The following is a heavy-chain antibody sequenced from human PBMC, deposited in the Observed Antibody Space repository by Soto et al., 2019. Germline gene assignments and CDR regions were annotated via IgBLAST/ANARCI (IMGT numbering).Heavy chain of an antibody. CDR3: ARGRDWGYAFDI. J-gene: IGHJ3*02. CDR2: IYSGGST. CDR1: GFTVSSNY. Sequence: GGSLRLSCAASGFTVSSNYMSWVRQAPGKGLEWVSVIYSGGSTYYADSVKGRLTISSDNTKNTLYLQMSSLSAEETAVYYGARGRDWGYAFDIWGQGTMVTVSS. V-gene: IGHV3-66*02. D-gene: IGHD2-21*02.